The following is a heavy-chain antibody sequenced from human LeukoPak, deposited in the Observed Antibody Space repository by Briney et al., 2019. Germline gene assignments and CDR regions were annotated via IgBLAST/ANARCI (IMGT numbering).Heavy chain of an antibody. CDR3: ARVYYDSSGYYFGAFDI. CDR1: GGSISSYY. CDR2: IYYSGST. Sequence: SVTLSLTCTVSGGSISSYYWSWIRQPPGKGLEWIGYIYYSGSTNYNPSLKSRVTISVDTSKNQFSLKLSSVTAADTAVYYCARVYYDSSGYYFGAFDIWGQGTMVTVSS. D-gene: IGHD3-22*01. V-gene: IGHV4-59*01. J-gene: IGHJ3*02.